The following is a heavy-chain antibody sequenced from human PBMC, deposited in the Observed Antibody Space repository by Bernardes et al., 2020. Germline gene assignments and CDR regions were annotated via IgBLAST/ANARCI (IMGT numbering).Heavy chain of an antibody. CDR1: GYTFTSYG. CDR2: ISAYNGNT. D-gene: IGHD5-12*01. CDR3: ARDIIDSGYDQFDY. J-gene: IGHJ4*02. Sequence: ASVKVSCKASGYTFTSYGISWVRQAPGQGLEWMGWISAYNGNTNYAQKLQGRVTMTTDTSTSTAYMELRSLRSDDTAVYYCARDIIDSGYDQFDYWGQGTLVTVSS. V-gene: IGHV1-18*01.